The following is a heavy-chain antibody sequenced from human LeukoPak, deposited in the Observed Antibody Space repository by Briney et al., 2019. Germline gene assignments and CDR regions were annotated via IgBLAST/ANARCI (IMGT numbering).Heavy chain of an antibody. V-gene: IGHV3-7*05. D-gene: IGHD6-13*01. Sequence: PGRSLRLSCAASGFTFSSYWMSWVRQAPGKGLEWVANIKQDGSEKYYVDSVKGRFTISRDNAKNSLYLQMNSLRAEDTAVYYCARGDSSSWYGYYYYYYGMDVWGQGTTVTVSS. CDR1: GFTFSSYW. J-gene: IGHJ6*02. CDR3: ARGDSSSWYGYYYYYYGMDV. CDR2: IKQDGSEK.